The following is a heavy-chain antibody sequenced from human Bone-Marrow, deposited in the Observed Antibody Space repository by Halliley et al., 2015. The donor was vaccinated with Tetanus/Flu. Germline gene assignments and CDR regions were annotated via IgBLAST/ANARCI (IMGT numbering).Heavy chain of an antibody. CDR2: ISYDETTT. CDR3: AKDRVHTVRYGYYAMDV. CDR1: GFAFSDYG. D-gene: IGHD1-1*01. J-gene: IGHJ6*02. V-gene: IGHV3-30*18. Sequence: CAASGFAFSDYGMHWARQAPGKGLQWVSFISYDETTTYYADSVKGRFTISRDNSKNTLFLQLNSLRPEDTAVYYCAKDRVHTVRYGYYAMDVWGQGTTVTVSS.